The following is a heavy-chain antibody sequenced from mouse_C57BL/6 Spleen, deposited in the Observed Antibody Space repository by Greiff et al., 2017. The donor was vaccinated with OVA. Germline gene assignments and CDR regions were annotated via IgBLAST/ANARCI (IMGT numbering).Heavy chain of an antibody. J-gene: IGHJ4*01. CDR1: GYTFTDYE. V-gene: IGHV1-15*01. CDR2: IDPETGGT. Sequence: QVQLKQSGAELVRPGASVTLSCKASGYTFTDYEMHWVKQTPVHGLEWIGAIDPETGGTAYNQKFKGKAILTADKSSSTAYMELRSLTSEDSAVYYCTRAPGVYAMDYWGQGTSVTVSS. CDR3: TRAPGVYAMDY.